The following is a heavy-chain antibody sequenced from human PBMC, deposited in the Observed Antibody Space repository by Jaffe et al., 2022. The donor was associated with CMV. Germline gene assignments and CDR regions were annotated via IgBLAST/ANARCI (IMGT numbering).Heavy chain of an antibody. CDR2: ISGSGGST. Sequence: EVQLLESGGGLVQPGGSLRLSCAASGFTFSSYAMSWVRQAPGKGLEWVSAISGSGGSTYYADSVKGRFTISRDNSKNTLYLQMNSLRAEDTAVYYCAKDIKDYYDSSGYPTDWGQGTLVTVSS. V-gene: IGHV3-23*01. CDR3: AKDIKDYYDSSGYPTD. CDR1: GFTFSSYA. J-gene: IGHJ4*02. D-gene: IGHD3-22*01.